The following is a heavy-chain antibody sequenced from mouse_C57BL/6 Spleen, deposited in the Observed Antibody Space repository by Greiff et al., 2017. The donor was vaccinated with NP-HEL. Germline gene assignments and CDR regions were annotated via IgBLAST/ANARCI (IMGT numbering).Heavy chain of an antibody. V-gene: IGHV2-9-1*01. J-gene: IGHJ2*01. CDR3: ARNSLYGNYFDY. CDR2: IWTGGGT. Sequence: QVQLKQSGPGLVAPSQCLSITCTVSGFSLTSYAISWVRQPPGKGLEWLGLIWTGGGTNYNSALKSRLSISKDNSKSQVFLKMNSLQTDDTARYYCARNSLYGNYFDYWGQGTTLTVSS. CDR1: GFSLTSYA. D-gene: IGHD2-1*01.